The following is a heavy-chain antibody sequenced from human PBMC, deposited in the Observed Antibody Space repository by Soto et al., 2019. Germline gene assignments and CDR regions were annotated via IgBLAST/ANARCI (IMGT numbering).Heavy chain of an antibody. V-gene: IGHV4-30-2*01. CDR3: ARGNVVVPAAHTHYYYYGMDV. CDR1: GGSISSGGYS. J-gene: IGHJ6*02. D-gene: IGHD2-2*01. CDR2: IYHSGST. Sequence: SETLSLTCAVSGGSISSGGYSWSWIRQPPGKGLEWIGYIYHSGSTYYNPSLKSRVTISVDRSKNQFSLKLSSVTAADTAVYYCARGNVVVPAAHTHYYYYGMDVWGQGTTVTVSS.